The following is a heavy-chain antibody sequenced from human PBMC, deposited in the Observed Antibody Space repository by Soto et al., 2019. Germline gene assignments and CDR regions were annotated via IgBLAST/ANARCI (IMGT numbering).Heavy chain of an antibody. CDR3: AREIRYYYDSSGMAGGYYGMDV. CDR2: INPSGGST. Sequence: ASGKVSCKASGYTFTSYYMHWVRQAPGQGLEWMGIINPSGGSTSYAQKFQGRVTMTRDKSTSTVYMELSSLRSEDTAVYYCAREIRYYYDSSGMAGGYYGMDVWGQGTTVTVSS. V-gene: IGHV1-46*01. CDR1: GYTFTSYY. D-gene: IGHD3-22*01. J-gene: IGHJ6*02.